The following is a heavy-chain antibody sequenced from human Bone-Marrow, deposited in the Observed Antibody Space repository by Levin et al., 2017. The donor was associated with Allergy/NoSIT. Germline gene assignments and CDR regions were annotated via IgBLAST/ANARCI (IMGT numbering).Heavy chain of an antibody. CDR1: GGSISSDNYY. J-gene: IGHJ4*02. CDR3: ARDYCSTTSCLGSPFGY. Sequence: PSETLSLTCTVSGGSISSDNYYWSWIRQPPGKGLEWIGYIDYSGGTYYNPSLKSRVIISVNTSKNQFSLNLSSVTAADTAVYFCARDYCSTTSCLGSPFGYWGQGTLVTVSS. CDR2: IDYSGGT. V-gene: IGHV4-30-4*01. D-gene: IGHD2-2*01.